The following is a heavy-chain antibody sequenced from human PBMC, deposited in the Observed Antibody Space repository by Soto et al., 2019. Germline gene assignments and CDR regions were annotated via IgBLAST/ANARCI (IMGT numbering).Heavy chain of an antibody. J-gene: IGHJ4*02. CDR2: IYSDGST. CDR3: ARARYDSSGYYFDY. D-gene: IGHD3-22*01. Sequence: EVQLVESGGGLIQSGGSLRLSCAASGFIVSSNYMSWVRQAPGKGLEWVSVIYSDGSTHYTDSVKDRFIISRDISKNTLYLQMNSLRAEDTAVYYCARARYDSSGYYFDYCGQGALVTVSS. CDR1: GFIVSSNY. V-gene: IGHV3-53*01.